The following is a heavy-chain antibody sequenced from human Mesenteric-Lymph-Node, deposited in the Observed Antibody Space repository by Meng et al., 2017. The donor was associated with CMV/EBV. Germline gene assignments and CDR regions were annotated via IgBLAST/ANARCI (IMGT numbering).Heavy chain of an antibody. CDR1: GFSLSTSGMC. Sequence: SGPTLVKPTQTLTLTCTFSGFSLSTSGMCVSWVRQPPGKALEWLALMDWDDDKYYSTSLKTRLTISKDTSKNQVVLTMTNMDPVDTATYYCARIASYYYYYGMDVWGQGTTVTVSS. CDR3: ARIASYYYYYGMDV. V-gene: IGHV2-70*20. CDR2: MDWDDDK. J-gene: IGHJ6*02.